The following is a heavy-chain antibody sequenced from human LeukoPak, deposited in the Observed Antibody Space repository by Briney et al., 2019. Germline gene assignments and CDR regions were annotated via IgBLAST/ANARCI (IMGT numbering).Heavy chain of an antibody. CDR2: IDPNNGDT. Sequence: GASVKVSCKASGYAFADYYIYWVRQAPGQGLEWMGWIDPNNGDTSYAQKFQGRVTLTRDTSISTSYLDLNSLASGDTAVYYCARRISARQYLDSWGPGSLVTVSS. J-gene: IGHJ4*02. CDR1: GYAFADYY. CDR3: ARRISARQYLDS. V-gene: IGHV1-2*02. D-gene: IGHD1-26*01.